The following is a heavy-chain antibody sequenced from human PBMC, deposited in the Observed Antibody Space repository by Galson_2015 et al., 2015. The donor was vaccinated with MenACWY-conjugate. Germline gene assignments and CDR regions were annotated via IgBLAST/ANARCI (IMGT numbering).Heavy chain of an antibody. J-gene: IGHJ4*02. D-gene: IGHD6-6*01. CDR1: GYTFTSYA. V-gene: IGHV1-3*01. CDR3: ARIEYSSSSVVDY. Sequence: SVKVSCKASGYTFTSYAMHWVRQAPGQRLEWMGWINAGNGNTKYSQKFQGRVTITRDISASTAYMELSSLRSEDTAVYYCARIEYSSSSVVDYWGQGTLVTVSS. CDR2: INAGNGNT.